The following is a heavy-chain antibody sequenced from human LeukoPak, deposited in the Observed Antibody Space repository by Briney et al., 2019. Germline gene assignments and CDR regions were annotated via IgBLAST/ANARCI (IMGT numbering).Heavy chain of an antibody. CDR3: ARVGYPTQRRVLSAVSIPTAGAFDV. D-gene: IGHD2-21*01. V-gene: IGHV4-34*01. CDR2: IYHTGST. CDR1: SGSFSTYY. J-gene: IGHJ3*01. Sequence: SETLSFTCAVYSGSFSTYYWSWIRQPPGKGLEWIGDIYHTGSTTYSPSLKSRVTISVDTSKKQFSLSLTSVTAADTAVYYCARVGYPTQRRVLSAVSIPTAGAFDVWGQGTLVTVSS.